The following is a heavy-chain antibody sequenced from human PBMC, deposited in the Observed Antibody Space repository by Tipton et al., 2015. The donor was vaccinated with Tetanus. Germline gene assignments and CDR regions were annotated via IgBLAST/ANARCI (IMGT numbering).Heavy chain of an antibody. Sequence: SLRLSCAASGFTFHDYAIHWVRQVTGKGLEWASAISGNGGNKVYADSVKGRFTISRDNANNSLYVQMDSLRPEDTALYYCARAVRGRDVFDIWGQGTMVIVSS. CDR2: ISGNGGNK. D-gene: IGHD3-10*01. CDR3: ARAVRGRDVFDI. CDR1: GFTFHDYA. V-gene: IGHV3-9*01. J-gene: IGHJ3*02.